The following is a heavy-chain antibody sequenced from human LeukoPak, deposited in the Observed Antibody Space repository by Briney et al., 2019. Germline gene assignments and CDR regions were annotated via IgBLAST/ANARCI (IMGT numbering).Heavy chain of an antibody. Sequence: GGSLRLPCAASGFTFDAYNMHWVRQVPGKGLEWVSRISWNGSRTNYAVSVEGRFTISRDNSKNTLYLQMNSLRAEDTAVYYCARDTYSSGWYGEDYWGQGTLVTVSS. CDR3: ARDTYSSGWYGEDY. CDR1: GFTFDAYN. J-gene: IGHJ4*02. CDR2: ISWNGSRT. V-gene: IGHV3-20*04. D-gene: IGHD6-19*01.